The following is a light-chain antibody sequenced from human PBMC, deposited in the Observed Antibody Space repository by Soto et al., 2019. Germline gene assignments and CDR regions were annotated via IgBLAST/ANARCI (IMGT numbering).Light chain of an antibody. CDR2: WAI. CDR3: QEYYSPLPT. Sequence: DIVMTQSPDSLAVSLGERATIHCKAGQSVLRTSNNKNYLAWYQVKPRQPPKLLIYWAITRESVVPARFSGRGSGTDFNLTNSSLQAEDGALYDCQEYYSPLPTFGGGTKVEIK. CDR1: QSVLRTSNNKNY. J-gene: IGKJ4*01. V-gene: IGKV4-1*01.